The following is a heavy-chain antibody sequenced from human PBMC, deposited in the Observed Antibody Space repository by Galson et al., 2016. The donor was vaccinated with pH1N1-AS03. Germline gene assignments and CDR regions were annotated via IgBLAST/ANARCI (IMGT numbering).Heavy chain of an antibody. D-gene: IGHD1-26*01. Sequence: SLRLSCAASGFTFSSYGMHWVPQAPGKGLEWVAVISYDGSNKYYADSVKGRFTISRDNSKNTLYLQMNSLRAEDTAVYYCAKDPASGEVWDILGALNWFDPWGQGTLVTVSS. CDR3: AKDPASGEVWDILGALNWFDP. J-gene: IGHJ5*02. CDR2: ISYDGSNK. CDR1: GFTFSSYG. V-gene: IGHV3-30*18.